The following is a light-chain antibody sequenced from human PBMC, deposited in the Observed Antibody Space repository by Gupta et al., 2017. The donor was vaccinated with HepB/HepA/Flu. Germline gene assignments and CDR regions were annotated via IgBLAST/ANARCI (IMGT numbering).Light chain of an antibody. CDR2: AIS. V-gene: IGKV1-39*01. CDR3: QQTDAIPHT. Sequence: DIQMPQSPSSLSASVGDRVTITCRGSQNIRRYLNWFQRKPGHAPKVLIYAISNLQTGVPSRFSGSGSGTDFTLSISSLQPEDFATYYCQQTDAIPHTFGQGTKLEIK. CDR1: QNIRRY. J-gene: IGKJ2*01.